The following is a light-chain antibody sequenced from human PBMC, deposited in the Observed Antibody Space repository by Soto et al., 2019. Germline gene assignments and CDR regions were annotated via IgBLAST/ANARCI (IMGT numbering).Light chain of an antibody. CDR1: QSVYIY. J-gene: IGKJ1*01. Sequence: EIVMTQSPATLSVSPGERATLSCRASQSVYIYLAWYQQKPGQAPRLLIYGASSRATGIPDRFSGSGSGTDFTLTISRLEPEDFAVYYCQQYGSSPPWTFGQGTKVDIK. V-gene: IGKV3-20*01. CDR2: GAS. CDR3: QQYGSSPPWT.